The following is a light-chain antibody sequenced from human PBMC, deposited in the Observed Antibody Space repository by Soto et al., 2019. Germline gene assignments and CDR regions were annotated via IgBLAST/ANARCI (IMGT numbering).Light chain of an antibody. CDR3: HQYDIAPQT. J-gene: IGKJ2*01. CDR2: GAS. CDR1: QTLRRTY. V-gene: IGKV3-20*01. Sequence: EIVLTQSPGTLSLSPGDRATLSCRASQTLRRTYIAWYQQKLGQAPRVVIYGASNRATGIPDRFSGSGSGTDFSLTISRLEPEDFAVYYCHQYDIAPQTFGRGTKVDIK.